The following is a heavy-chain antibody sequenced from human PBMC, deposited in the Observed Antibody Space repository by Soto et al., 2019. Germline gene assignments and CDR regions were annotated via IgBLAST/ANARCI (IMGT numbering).Heavy chain of an antibody. CDR3: TRDEGYSGYDPPYYFDY. V-gene: IGHV3-49*03. J-gene: IGHJ4*02. D-gene: IGHD5-12*01. CDR1: GFTFGDYT. CDR2: IRSKGYGGTT. Sequence: GGSLRLSCTASGFTFGDYTLTWFRQAPGKGLEWVGFIRSKGYGGTTEYAASVKGRFTISRDDSKSIAYLQMNSLKTEDTAVYYCTRDEGYSGYDPPYYFDYWGQGTLVTVSS.